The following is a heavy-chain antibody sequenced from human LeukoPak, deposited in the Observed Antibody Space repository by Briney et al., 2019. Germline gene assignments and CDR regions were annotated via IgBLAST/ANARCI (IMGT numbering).Heavy chain of an antibody. Sequence: GGSLRLSCAASGFTFSSYSMNWVRQAPGKGLEWVSSISSSSSYIYYADSVKGRFTISRDNAKNSLYLQMNSLRAEDTAVYYCAKDLEWELPHFDYWGQGTLVTVSS. CDR2: ISSSSSYI. J-gene: IGHJ4*02. CDR3: AKDLEWELPHFDY. V-gene: IGHV3-21*04. CDR1: GFTFSSYS. D-gene: IGHD1-26*01.